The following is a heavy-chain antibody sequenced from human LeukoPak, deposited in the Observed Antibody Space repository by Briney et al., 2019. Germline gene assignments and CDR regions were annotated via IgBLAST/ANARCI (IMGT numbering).Heavy chain of an antibody. CDR2: INPNSGGT. V-gene: IGHV1-2*02. D-gene: IGHD3-22*01. Sequence: ASVKVSCKASGCTFTGYYMHWVRQAPGQGLEWMGWINPNSGGTNYAQKFQGRVTMTRDTSISTAYMELSRLRSDDTAVYYCARLKYYYDSSGYYPDDAFDIWGQGTMVTVSS. CDR1: GCTFTGYY. CDR3: ARLKYYYDSSGYYPDDAFDI. J-gene: IGHJ3*02.